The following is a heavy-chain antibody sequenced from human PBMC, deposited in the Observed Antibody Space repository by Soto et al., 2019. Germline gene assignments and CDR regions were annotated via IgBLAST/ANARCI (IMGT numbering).Heavy chain of an antibody. V-gene: IGHV3-30-3*01. J-gene: IGHJ6*02. CDR2: ISYDGSNK. D-gene: IGHD6-19*01. CDR3: ATPFSSGWSGPSSYYYYGMDV. Sequence: QVQLVESGGGVVQPGRSLRLSCAASGFTFSSYAMHWVRQAPGKGLEWVAVISYDGSNKYYADSVKGRFTISRDNSKNTLYLQMHCLRAEDTAVYYCATPFSSGWSGPSSYYYYGMDVWGQGTTVTVSS. CDR1: GFTFSSYA.